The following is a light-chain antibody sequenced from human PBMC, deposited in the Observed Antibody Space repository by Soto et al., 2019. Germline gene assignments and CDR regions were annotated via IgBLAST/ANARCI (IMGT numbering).Light chain of an antibody. CDR1: ETVIRDY. Sequence: EIVLTQSPGTLSLSPGERATLSCRASETVIRDYLAWYQHKPGQTPRLLIYGASSRATGIPDRFSGSGSGTDFTLTVTQLEPEDFAVYYCQQYVVSPGTFGQGTKVEIK. CDR2: GAS. CDR3: QQYVVSPGT. J-gene: IGKJ1*01. V-gene: IGKV3-20*01.